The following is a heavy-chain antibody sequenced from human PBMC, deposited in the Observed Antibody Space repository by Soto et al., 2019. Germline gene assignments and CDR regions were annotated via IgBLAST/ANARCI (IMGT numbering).Heavy chain of an antibody. Sequence: QVQLQESGPGLVKPSETLSLTCTVSGGSVSSGSYYWSWIRQPPGKGLEWIGYIYYSGSTNYNPSLKSRVTISVDTSKNQFSRKLSAVTAADTAVYYCARGRITIFGGVIEAYYYGMDVWGQGTTVTVSS. CDR1: GGSVSSGSYY. D-gene: IGHD3-3*01. J-gene: IGHJ6*02. V-gene: IGHV4-61*01. CDR2: IYYSGST. CDR3: ARGRITIFGGVIEAYYYGMDV.